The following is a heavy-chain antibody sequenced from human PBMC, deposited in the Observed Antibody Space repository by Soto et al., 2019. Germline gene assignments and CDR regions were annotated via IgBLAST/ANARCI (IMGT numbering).Heavy chain of an antibody. Sequence: LSLTCAVSGGSISSGCYSWSWIRQPPGKGLEWIGYIYHSGSTYYNPSLKSRVTISVDRSKNQFSLKLSSVTAADTAVYYCARAEYQLLGGGMDVWGQGTTVTVSS. D-gene: IGHD2-2*01. V-gene: IGHV4-30-2*01. CDR3: ARAEYQLLGGGMDV. CDR2: IYHSGST. J-gene: IGHJ6*02. CDR1: GGSISSGCYS.